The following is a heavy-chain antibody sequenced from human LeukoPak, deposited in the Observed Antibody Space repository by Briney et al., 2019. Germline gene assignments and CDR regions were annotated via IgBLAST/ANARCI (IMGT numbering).Heavy chain of an antibody. D-gene: IGHD5-18*01. CDR2: MLDTVTT. J-gene: IGHJ4*02. V-gene: IGHV4-59*11. Sequence: SETLSLTCTVSGGSMNSHYWSWIRQPPGKGLEWIGYMLDTVTTKDNPSLKSRFTLSADTSKNQFSLRLTSVTAADTAVYYCATIKRGNIYGYFDFWGQGILVTVSS. CDR1: GGSMNSHY. CDR3: ATIKRGNIYGYFDF.